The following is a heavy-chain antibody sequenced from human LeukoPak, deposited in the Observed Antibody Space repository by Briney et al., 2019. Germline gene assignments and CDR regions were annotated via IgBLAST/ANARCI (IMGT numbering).Heavy chain of an antibody. J-gene: IGHJ4*02. Sequence: SETLSLTCTVSGGSISSYYWSWIRQPAGRGLEWIGHIYTSGSTNSNPSLKSRVTMSVDTSKNQFSLKLSSVTAADTAVYYCARSTRLYGSGSYLAFDYWGQGTLVTVSS. CDR3: ARSTRLYGSGSYLAFDY. V-gene: IGHV4-4*07. CDR1: GGSISSYY. CDR2: IYTSGST. D-gene: IGHD3-10*01.